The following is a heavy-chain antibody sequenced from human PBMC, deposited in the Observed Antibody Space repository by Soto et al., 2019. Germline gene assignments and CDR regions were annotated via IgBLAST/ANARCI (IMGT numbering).Heavy chain of an antibody. V-gene: IGHV3-15*01. J-gene: IGHJ6*02. Sequence: GGSLRLSCAASGFTFSNAWMNWVRQAPGKGLEWVGRIKSKSDGETTDYAAPVKGRFTISRDDSKNTLYLQMNSLKTEDTAVYYCTTGLTYYYDSSGYYWAGGMDVWGQGITVTAP. CDR1: GFTFSNAW. D-gene: IGHD3-22*01. CDR3: TTGLTYYYDSSGYYWAGGMDV. CDR2: IKSKSDGETT.